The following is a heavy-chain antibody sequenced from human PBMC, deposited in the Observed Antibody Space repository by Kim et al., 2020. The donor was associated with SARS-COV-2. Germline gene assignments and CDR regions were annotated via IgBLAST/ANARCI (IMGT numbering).Heavy chain of an antibody. V-gene: IGHV3-53*01. CDR2: IYSGGST. CDR3: ARLDPNDRENCSGGSCYPYYFDY. Sequence: GGSLRLSCAASGFTVSSNYMSWVRQAPGKGLEWVSVIYSGGSTYYADSVKGRFTISRDNSKNTLYLQMNSLRAEDTAVYYCARLDPNDRENCSGGSCYPYYFDYWGQGTLVTVSS. CDR1: GFTVSSNY. J-gene: IGHJ4*02. D-gene: IGHD2-15*01.